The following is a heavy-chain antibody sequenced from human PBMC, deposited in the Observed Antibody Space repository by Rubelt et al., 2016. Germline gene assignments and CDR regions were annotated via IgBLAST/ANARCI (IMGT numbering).Heavy chain of an antibody. V-gene: IGHV4-39*01. CDR2: IYYSGKI. J-gene: IGHJ4*02. Sequence: QLQLQESGPGLVKPSETLSLTCTVSGGSISSNNYSWGWIRQPPGKGLEWIGSIYYSGKIYYNPSLKSRVTIFVDTSQNQFSLKLSSVTAAASAVYYCARHEIGDSYGSRTYRGPIDYWGQGTLVTVSS. CDR3: ARHEIGDSYGSRTYRGPIDY. CDR1: GGSISSNNYS. D-gene: IGHD3-10*01.